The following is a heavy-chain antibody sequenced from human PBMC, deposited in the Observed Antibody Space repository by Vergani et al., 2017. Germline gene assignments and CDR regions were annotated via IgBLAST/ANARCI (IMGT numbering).Heavy chain of an antibody. CDR3: AKDQIAASGAVAGPGYYFDY. J-gene: IGHJ4*02. Sequence: EVQLLESGGGLVQPGGSLRLSCAASGFNFSSYAMSWVRQAPGKGLGWVSAISGSGGSTYYADAVKGRFTISRDNSKNTLYLQLNSRRAEDTAVYYCAKDQIAASGAVAGPGYYFDYWGQGTLVTVSS. CDR1: GFNFSSYA. CDR2: ISGSGGST. D-gene: IGHD6-19*01. V-gene: IGHV3-23*01.